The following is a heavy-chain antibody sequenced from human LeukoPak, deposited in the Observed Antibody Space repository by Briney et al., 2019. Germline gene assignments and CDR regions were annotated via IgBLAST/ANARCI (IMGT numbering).Heavy chain of an antibody. Sequence: ETLSLTCTVSGGSISSSSYYWGWVRQAPGKGLEWVSAISGSGGSTYYADSVKGRFTISRDNSKNTLYLQMNSLRAEDTAVYYCAKTLDYYDSSADAFDIWGQGTMVTVSS. J-gene: IGHJ3*02. CDR3: AKTLDYYDSSADAFDI. CDR1: GGSISSSSYY. CDR2: ISGSGGST. V-gene: IGHV3-23*01. D-gene: IGHD3-22*01.